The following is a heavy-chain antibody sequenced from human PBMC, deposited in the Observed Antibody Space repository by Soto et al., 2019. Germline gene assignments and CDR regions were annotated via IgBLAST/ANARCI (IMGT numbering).Heavy chain of an antibody. CDR1: GFTFSSYS. Sequence: PGGSLRLSCAASGFTFSSYSMNWVRQAPGKGLEWVSYISSSSSTIYYADSVKGRFTISRDNAKNSLYLQMNSLRAEDTAVYYCAARWYSSSHYLDYWGQGTLVTVSS. J-gene: IGHJ4*02. V-gene: IGHV3-48*01. D-gene: IGHD6-6*01. CDR2: ISSSSSTI. CDR3: AARWYSSSHYLDY.